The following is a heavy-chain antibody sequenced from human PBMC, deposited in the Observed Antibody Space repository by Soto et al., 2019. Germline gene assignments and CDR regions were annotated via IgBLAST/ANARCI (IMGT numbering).Heavy chain of an antibody. D-gene: IGHD5-12*01. V-gene: IGHV3-30*18. CDR3: AKSRSGYDRYFDY. Sequence: GGALRRSCAASGFTFSSYGIHWVRQAPGKGLEWVAVISYDGSNKYYADSVKGRFTISRDNSKNTLYLQMNSLRAEDTAVYYCAKSRSGYDRYFDYWGQGTLVPVSP. J-gene: IGHJ4*02. CDR1: GFTFSSYG. CDR2: ISYDGSNK.